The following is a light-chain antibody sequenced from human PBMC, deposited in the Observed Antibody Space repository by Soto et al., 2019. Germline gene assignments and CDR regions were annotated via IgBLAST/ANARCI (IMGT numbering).Light chain of an antibody. CDR2: DVN. CDR1: TSDIDNYDS. J-gene: IGLJ1*01. CDR3: SLYTSNGSLI. V-gene: IGLV2-18*01. Sequence: QSALTQPPSVSGSPGQSVTISCTGTTSDIDNYDSVSWYQQAPGTAPKLIIYDVNNRPSGAPDRFAGSTSGNTASLTISRLQAEYETDYFCSLYTSNGSLIFGPGTKLTVL.